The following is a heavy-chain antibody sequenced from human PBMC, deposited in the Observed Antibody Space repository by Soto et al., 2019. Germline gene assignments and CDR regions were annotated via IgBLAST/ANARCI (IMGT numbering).Heavy chain of an antibody. J-gene: IGHJ4*02. V-gene: IGHV4-34*01. D-gene: IGHD3-10*01. CDR3: ASASTYGHPGY. CDR2: ISHSGST. Sequence: SETLSLTCAVYSGSSSSYFWTWIRQPPEKGLEWIGEISHSGSTKYNPSLKSRVIISLDTSKNHFSLTLSSVTAADTAVYYCASASTYGHPGYWGQGTRVTVTS. CDR1: SGSSSSYF.